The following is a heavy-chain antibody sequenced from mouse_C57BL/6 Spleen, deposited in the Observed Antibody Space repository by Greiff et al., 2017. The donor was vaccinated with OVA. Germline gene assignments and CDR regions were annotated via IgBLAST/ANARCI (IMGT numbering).Heavy chain of an antibody. Sequence: VQLQQSGAELVKPGASVKISCKASGYAFSSYWMNWVKQRPGKGLEWIGQIYPGDGDTNYNGKFKGKATLTADKSSSTAYMQLSSLTSEDSAVYFCGGGNYPYYFDYWGQGTTLTVSS. CDR1: GYAFSSYW. V-gene: IGHV1-80*01. CDR2: IYPGDGDT. D-gene: IGHD2-1*01. J-gene: IGHJ2*01. CDR3: GGGNYPYYFDY.